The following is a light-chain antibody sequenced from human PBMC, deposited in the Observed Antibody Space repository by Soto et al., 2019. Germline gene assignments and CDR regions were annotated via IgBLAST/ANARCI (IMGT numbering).Light chain of an antibody. V-gene: IGKV3-11*01. CDR3: QQRSTWPRS. Sequence: NVLTQSPATLSLSPGERVTLSCRASQSVTSSLFWYQQKPGQAPRLLMYDASNRATDIPARFSGSGSGTDFTLTISSLETEDSAVYYCQQRSTWPRSFGGGTEVDIK. J-gene: IGKJ4*01. CDR1: QSVTSS. CDR2: DAS.